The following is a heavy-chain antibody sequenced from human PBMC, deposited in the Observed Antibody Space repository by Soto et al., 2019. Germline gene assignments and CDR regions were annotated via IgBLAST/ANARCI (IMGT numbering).Heavy chain of an antibody. CDR2: INHSGST. D-gene: IGHD2-15*01. CDR1: GGSFSGYY. CDR3: ARSRLSRRSGGSCCRWDFQH. Sequence: SETLSLTCAVYGGSFSGYYWSWIRQPPGKGLEWIGEINHSGSTNYNPSLKSRVTISVDTSKNQFSLKLSSVTAADTAVYYCARSRLSRRSGGSCCRWDFQHWGQGTLVTVSS. V-gene: IGHV4-34*01. J-gene: IGHJ1*01.